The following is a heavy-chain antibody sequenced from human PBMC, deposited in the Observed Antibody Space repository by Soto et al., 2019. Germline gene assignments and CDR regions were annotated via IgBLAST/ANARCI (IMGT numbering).Heavy chain of an antibody. CDR1: GFTFSNYG. J-gene: IGHJ4*02. Sequence: QVQLVESGGGVVQPGRSLRLSCAASGFTFSNYGMHWVRQVPGKGLEWVAGIWYDESDKDYVDSVKGRFTISRDTSKKTLYLLMNSLRVEDTAVYYCARGSEYDSVYGLDYWGQGTLVTVSS. D-gene: IGHD5-12*01. CDR3: ARGSEYDSVYGLDY. V-gene: IGHV3-33*01. CDR2: IWYDESDK.